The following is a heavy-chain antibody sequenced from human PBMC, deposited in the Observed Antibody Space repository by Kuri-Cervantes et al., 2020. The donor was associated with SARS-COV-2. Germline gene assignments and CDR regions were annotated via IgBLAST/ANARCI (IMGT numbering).Heavy chain of an antibody. CDR1: GGTFSSYA. V-gene: IGHV1-69*05. D-gene: IGHD2-2*01. Sequence: SVKVSCKASGGTFSSYAISWVRQAPGQGLEWMGGIIPIFGTANYAQKFQGRVTMARDTSISTAYMELSRLRSDDTAVYYCARDGVVVVPAAISFGMDVWGQGTTVTVSS. J-gene: IGHJ6*02. CDR3: ARDGVVVVPAAISFGMDV. CDR2: IIPIFGTA.